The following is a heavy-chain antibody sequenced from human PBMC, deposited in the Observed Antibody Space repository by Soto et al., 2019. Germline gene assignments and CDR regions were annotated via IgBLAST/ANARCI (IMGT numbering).Heavy chain of an antibody. Sequence: GGSLRLSCTASGFTFSSYSMNWVRQAPGKGLEWVSYISSSSSTIYYADSVKGRFTISRDNAKNSLYLQMNSLRAEDTAVYYCARDPGGCSGGSCYSWYFDYWGQGTLVTVSS. CDR1: GFTFSSYS. J-gene: IGHJ4*02. CDR3: ARDPGGCSGGSCYSWYFDY. D-gene: IGHD2-15*01. V-gene: IGHV3-48*01. CDR2: ISSSSSTI.